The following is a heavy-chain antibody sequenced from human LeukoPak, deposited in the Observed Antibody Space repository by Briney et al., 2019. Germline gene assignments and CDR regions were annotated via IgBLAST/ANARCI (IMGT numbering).Heavy chain of an antibody. V-gene: IGHV3-74*01. CDR1: GFTFSSFW. D-gene: IGHD3-16*01. CDR2: IDYDGTTT. Sequence: GGSLRLSCAASGFTFSSFWMHWVRQAPGKGLVWVSRIDYDGTTTAYADSVKGRFTISRDNAKNTLFLQLNSLRVEDTAVYFCVRSRRGNFAHGGQGNLVTVSS. J-gene: IGHJ4*02. CDR3: VRSRRGNFAH.